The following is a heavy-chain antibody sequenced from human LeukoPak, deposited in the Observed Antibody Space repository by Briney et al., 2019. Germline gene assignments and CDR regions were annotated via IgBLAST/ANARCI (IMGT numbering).Heavy chain of an antibody. D-gene: IGHD2-2*02. V-gene: IGHV3-23*01. CDR3: AKDSNHRYCSSTSCYSDY. CDR2: ISGSGGST. Sequence: GGSLRLSCAASGFTFSSYAMSWVRQAPGKGLEWVSAISGSGGSTYYADSVKGRFTISRDNSKNTLYLQMNSLRAEDTAVYYCAKDSNHRYCSSTSCYSDYWGQGTLVTVSS. CDR1: GFTFSSYA. J-gene: IGHJ4*02.